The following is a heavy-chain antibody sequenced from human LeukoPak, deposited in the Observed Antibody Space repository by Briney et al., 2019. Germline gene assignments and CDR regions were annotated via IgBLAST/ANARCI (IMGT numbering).Heavy chain of an antibody. CDR2: INPRGGST. CDR1: GYTFTSYY. V-gene: IGHV1-46*01. Sequence: ASVNVSCKASGYTFTSYYMHWVRQAPGQGLEWMGIINPRGGSTSYAQKFQGRVTMTRDTSTSTVYMELSSLRSEDTAVYYCATSLVLMVYAPDYYGMGVWGQGTTVTVSS. D-gene: IGHD2-8*01. J-gene: IGHJ6*02. CDR3: ATSLVLMVYAPDYYGMGV.